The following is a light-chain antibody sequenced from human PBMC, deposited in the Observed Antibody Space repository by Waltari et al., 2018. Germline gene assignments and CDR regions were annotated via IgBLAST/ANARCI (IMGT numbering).Light chain of an antibody. V-gene: IGKV1-27*01. J-gene: IGKJ3*01. Sequence: DIQMTQSPSPLSASVGDRVTVTCRASQAINNDLSWYQQKPGKAPTLLIYAASSLQTGVSPRFSGSGSGTDFTLTISSLQPEDVATYYCQQDYTTPFTFGPGTKLDIK. CDR3: QQDYTTPFT. CDR1: QAINND. CDR2: AAS.